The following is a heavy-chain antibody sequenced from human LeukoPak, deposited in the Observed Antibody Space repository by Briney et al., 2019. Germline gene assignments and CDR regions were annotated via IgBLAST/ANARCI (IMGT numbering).Heavy chain of an antibody. CDR1: GGSISSSNW. J-gene: IGHJ4*02. Sequence: PSETLSLTCAVSGGSISSSNWWSWVRRPPGKGLEGIGEIYHSGSTNYNPSLKSRVTISVDTSKNQFSLKLSSVTAADTAVYYCAGSIAARRRYDYWGQGTLVTVSS. D-gene: IGHD6-6*01. CDR3: AGSIAARRRYDY. CDR2: IYHSGST. V-gene: IGHV4-4*02.